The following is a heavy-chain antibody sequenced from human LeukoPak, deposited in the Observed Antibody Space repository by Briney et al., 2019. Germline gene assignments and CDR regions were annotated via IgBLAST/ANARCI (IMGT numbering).Heavy chain of an antibody. Sequence: PGGSLRLSCAVSGFTISSYAMSWVRQAPGKGLEWVSATSGSGGSTYYADSVKGRFTISRDNSKNTLYLQMNSLRAEDTAVYYCAKARGSTVYAEAHYWGQGTLVTVSS. D-gene: IGHD2-2*01. CDR3: AKARGSTVYAEAHY. J-gene: IGHJ4*02. CDR2: TSGSGGST. V-gene: IGHV3-23*01. CDR1: GFTISSYA.